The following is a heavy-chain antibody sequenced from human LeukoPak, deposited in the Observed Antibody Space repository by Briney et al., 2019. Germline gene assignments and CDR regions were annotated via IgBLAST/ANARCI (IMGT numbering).Heavy chain of an antibody. V-gene: IGHV3-11*04. Sequence: GGSLRLSCAASGFTFSDYYMSWIRQAPGKGLEWVSYISSSGSTIYYADSVKGRFTISRDNAKNTLYLQMNSLRAEDTAVYYCARDLGQYYDTSDNWFDPWGQGTLVTVSS. D-gene: IGHD3-22*01. J-gene: IGHJ5*02. CDR1: GFTFSDYY. CDR2: ISSSGSTI. CDR3: ARDLGQYYDTSDNWFDP.